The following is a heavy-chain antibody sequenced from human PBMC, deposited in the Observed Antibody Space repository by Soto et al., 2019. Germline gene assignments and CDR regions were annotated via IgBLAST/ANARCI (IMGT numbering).Heavy chain of an antibody. J-gene: IGHJ4*02. V-gene: IGHV3-30*18. CDR1: GFTFSSYG. Sequence: QVQLVESGGGVVQPGRSLRLSCAASGFTFSSYGMHWVRQAPGKGLEWGAIISYDGNYKHHADSVKGRFTISRNNSKNPMYLQMNDLRVGDTAVFYLGKVTTYQYDRPFDHWGQGTLVTV. CDR3: GKVTTYQYDRPFDH. CDR2: ISYDGNYK. D-gene: IGHD3-16*01.